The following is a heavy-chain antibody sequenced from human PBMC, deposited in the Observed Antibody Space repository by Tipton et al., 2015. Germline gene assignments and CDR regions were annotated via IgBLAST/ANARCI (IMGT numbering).Heavy chain of an antibody. J-gene: IGHJ4*02. CDR2: IHYRGSA. V-gene: IGHV4-39*01. CDR1: GDFISSPSYY. CDR3: ARLYGGSSHFDY. Sequence: TLSLTCTVSGDFISSPSYYWGWIRQPPGKGLEWIGNIHYRGSAYYSPSLRSRVAISVATSKNQFSLKMTSVTAADTAVYYCARLYGGSSHFDYWGQGTLVTVSS. D-gene: IGHD4-23*01.